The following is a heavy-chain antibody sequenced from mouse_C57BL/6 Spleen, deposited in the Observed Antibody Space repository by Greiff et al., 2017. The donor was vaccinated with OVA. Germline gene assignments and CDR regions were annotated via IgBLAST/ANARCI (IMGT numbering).Heavy chain of an antibody. V-gene: IGHV1-81*01. CDR1: GYTFTSYG. CDR3: ARDYSNSRGAY. CDR2: IYPRSGNT. Sequence: VQLQQSGAELARPGASVKLSCKASGYTFTSYGISWVKQRTGQGLEWIGEIYPRSGNTYYNEKFKGKATLTADKSSSTAYMELRSLTSKDSAVYFCARDYSNSRGAYWGQGTLVTVSA. D-gene: IGHD2-5*01. J-gene: IGHJ3*01.